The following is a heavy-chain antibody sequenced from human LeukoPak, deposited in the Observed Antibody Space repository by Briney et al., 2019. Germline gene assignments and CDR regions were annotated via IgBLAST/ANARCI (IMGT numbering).Heavy chain of an antibody. CDR2: IIPIFGTA. D-gene: IGHD3-22*01. CDR3: ARVDYYDSSGYYYYFDY. Sequence: ASVKVSCKASGGTFSSYAISWVRQAPGQGPEWMGGIIPIFGTANYAQKFQGRVTITADESTSTAYMELSSLRSEDTAVYYCARVDYYDSSGYYYYFDYWGQGTLVTVSS. CDR1: GGTFSSYA. V-gene: IGHV1-69*13. J-gene: IGHJ4*02.